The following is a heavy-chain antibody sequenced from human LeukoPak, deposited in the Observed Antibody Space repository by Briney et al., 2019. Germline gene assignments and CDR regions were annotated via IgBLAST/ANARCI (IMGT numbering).Heavy chain of an antibody. J-gene: IGHJ4*02. D-gene: IGHD2-15*01. CDR3: VRQDCSGGSCYLDY. Sequence: GGSLRLSCAASRLIFSNYAMHWVRQAPGKGLDWVAVISYHGRDQFYADSVKGRFTISRDSSKDTLYLQMNSLRTEDTAVYYCVRQDCSGGSCYLDYWGQGTLVTVSS. CDR1: RLIFSNYA. V-gene: IGHV3-30*04. CDR2: ISYHGRDQ.